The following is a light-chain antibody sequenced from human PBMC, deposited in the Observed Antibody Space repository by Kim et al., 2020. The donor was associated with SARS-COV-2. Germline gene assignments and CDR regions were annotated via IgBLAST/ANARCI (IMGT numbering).Light chain of an antibody. CDR3: QQGDTLPLT. CDR1: QSTIRH. Sequence: AAVGDELTITCRASQSTIRHLNWYQHKPGKAPKLLIYYASRLQAGVPSRFRGGGSGTDFTLTISSLQPDDFATYYCQQGDTLPLTFGPGTKVDIK. CDR2: YAS. V-gene: IGKV1-39*01. J-gene: IGKJ3*01.